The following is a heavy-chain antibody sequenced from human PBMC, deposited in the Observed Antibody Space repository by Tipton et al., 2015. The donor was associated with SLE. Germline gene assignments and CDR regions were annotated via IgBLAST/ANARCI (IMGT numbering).Heavy chain of an antibody. D-gene: IGHD2/OR15-2a*01. Sequence: GLVKPSQTLSLTCTVSGASIGSGSHFWTWIRQLAGKGPEYVGRIHTTGSTNYNPSLRIRLTMSLDTSKNQFSLKVTSVTASDTAVYYCARDTGNPPNYFDYWGQGILVTVSS. CDR1: GASIGSGSHF. J-gene: IGHJ4*02. V-gene: IGHV4-61*02. CDR2: IHTTGST. CDR3: ARDTGNPPNYFDY.